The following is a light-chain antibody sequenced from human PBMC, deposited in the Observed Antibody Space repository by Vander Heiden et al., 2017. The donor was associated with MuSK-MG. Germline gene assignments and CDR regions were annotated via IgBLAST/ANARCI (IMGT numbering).Light chain of an antibody. CDR2: GAS. Sequence: NVLTQSPGTLSLSLGERATLSCRATQSVSNNYVAWYQQKPGQAPRLLIYGASDRATGIPDRFSGSGSGTDFTLTISRLEPEDFAVYYCQQDGSSPRTFGQGTKVEIK. J-gene: IGKJ1*01. CDR1: QSVSNNY. V-gene: IGKV3-20*01. CDR3: QQDGSSPRT.